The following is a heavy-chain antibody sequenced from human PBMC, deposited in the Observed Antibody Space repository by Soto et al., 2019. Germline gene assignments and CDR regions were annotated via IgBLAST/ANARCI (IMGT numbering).Heavy chain of an antibody. CDR1: GASISSGGYY. CDR3: ARTECIQLCFDY. D-gene: IGHD1-1*01. V-gene: IGHV4-31*03. Sequence: QVQLLESVQGLVKHSQTLSLICHVSGASISSGGYYWSWIRQRPGGGLEWLGFIYYSGISHYNPSLKRRATISVDTSKNQFSVTLISVTAADTVVYCCARTECIQLCFDYCGQGARVT. J-gene: IGHJ4*02. CDR2: IYYSGIS.